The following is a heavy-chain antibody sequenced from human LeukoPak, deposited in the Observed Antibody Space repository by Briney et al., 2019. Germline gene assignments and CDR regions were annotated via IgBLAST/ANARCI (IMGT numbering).Heavy chain of an antibody. V-gene: IGHV3-30*02. CDR1: GFTFSSYG. D-gene: IGHD1-26*01. CDR2: IRYDGSNK. CDR3: ARGWGATKDWGYYYYYYYMDV. J-gene: IGHJ6*03. Sequence: PGGSLRLSCAASGFTFSSYGMHWVRQAPGKGLEWVAFIRYDGSNKYYADSVKGRFTISRDNSKNTLYLQMNSLRAEDTAVYYCARGWGATKDWGYYYYYYYMDVWGKGTTVTISS.